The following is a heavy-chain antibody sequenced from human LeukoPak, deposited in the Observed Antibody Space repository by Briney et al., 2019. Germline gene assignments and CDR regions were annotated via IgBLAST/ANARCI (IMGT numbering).Heavy chain of an antibody. CDR3: ARGRLSIAVAGTYDYYYYYYMDV. D-gene: IGHD6-19*01. J-gene: IGHJ6*03. CDR1: GGSISSYY. CDR2: IYYSGST. Sequence: RSETLSLTCTVSGGSISSYYWSWIRQPPGKGLEWIGYIYYSGSTNYNPSLKSRVTISVDTSKNQFSLKLSSVTAADTAVYYCARGRLSIAVAGTYDYYYYYYMDVWGKGTTVTISS. V-gene: IGHV4-59*01.